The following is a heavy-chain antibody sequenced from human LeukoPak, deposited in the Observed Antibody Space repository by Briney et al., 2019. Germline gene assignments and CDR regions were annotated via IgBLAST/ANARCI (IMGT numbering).Heavy chain of an antibody. CDR1: GFTFNYAW. J-gene: IGHJ6*02. Sequence: GGSLRLSCAASGFTFNYAWMSWVRQVPGKGLEWVGQTVSEIDGGTTDYAAPVKGRFTISRDDPKSTLYLQMNSLKIEDTAVYYCTTDEDWNYARKDVWGQGATVIVS. CDR3: TTDEDWNYARKDV. V-gene: IGHV3-15*04. D-gene: IGHD1-7*01. CDR2: TVSEIDGGTT.